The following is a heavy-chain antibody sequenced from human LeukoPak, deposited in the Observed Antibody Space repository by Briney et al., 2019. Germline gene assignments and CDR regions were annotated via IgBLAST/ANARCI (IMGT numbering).Heavy chain of an antibody. CDR2: INPDSGRA. V-gene: IGHV1-2*02. D-gene: IGHD7-27*01. J-gene: IGHJ3*02. CDR3: ARGPPQLGMHDPFDI. CDR1: GDTFTGHY. Sequence: ASVKVSRKTPGDTFTGHYVHWVRQAPGQGLEWMGWINPDSGRADSAQKFQGTVAMTRDTSLTTVYLELSRLRRDDTAVYFCARGPPQLGMHDPFDIWGQGTTVTVS.